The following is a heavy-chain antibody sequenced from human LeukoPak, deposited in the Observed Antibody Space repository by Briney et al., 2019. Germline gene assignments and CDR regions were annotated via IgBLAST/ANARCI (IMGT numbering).Heavy chain of an antibody. CDR3: TRDLGQWLLQGIFFDY. J-gene: IGHJ4*02. V-gene: IGHV1-69*13. CDR2: IIPIFGTA. CDR1: GYTFTSYD. Sequence: ASVKVSCKASGYTFTSYDINWVRQATGQGLEWMGGIIPIFGTANYAQKFQGRVTITADESTSTAYMELRSLRSDDTAVYYCTRDLGQWLLQGIFFDYWGQGTPVTVSS. D-gene: IGHD5-12*01.